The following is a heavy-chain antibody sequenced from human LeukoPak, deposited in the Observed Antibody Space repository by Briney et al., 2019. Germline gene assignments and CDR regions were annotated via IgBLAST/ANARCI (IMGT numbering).Heavy chain of an antibody. CDR1: GGSISSNY. J-gene: IGHJ6*02. CDR3: ARQNYDEVNYYYYGLDV. CDR2: IYYRGST. Sequence: SETLSLTCTVSGGSISSNYWSWIRQSPGKGLEWIGYIYYRGSTDYNPSLKSRVTISVDASKNQFSLKLSSVTAADTAVYYCARQNYDEVNYYYYGLDVWGQGTTVTVSS. V-gene: IGHV4-59*08. D-gene: IGHD3-3*01.